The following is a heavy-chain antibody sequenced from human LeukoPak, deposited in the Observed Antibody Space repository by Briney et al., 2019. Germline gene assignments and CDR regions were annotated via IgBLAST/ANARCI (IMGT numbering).Heavy chain of an antibody. CDR1: GFTFSSYG. CDR2: IRYDGSNK. D-gene: IGHD5-18*01. Sequence: PGGSLRLSCAASGFTFSSYGMHWVRQAPGKGLEWVAFIRYDGSNKYYADSVKGRFTISRDNSKNTLYLQMNSLRAEDTAVYYCARSERGGYSYGPFDYWGQGTLVTVSS. V-gene: IGHV3-30*02. J-gene: IGHJ4*02. CDR3: ARSERGGYSYGPFDY.